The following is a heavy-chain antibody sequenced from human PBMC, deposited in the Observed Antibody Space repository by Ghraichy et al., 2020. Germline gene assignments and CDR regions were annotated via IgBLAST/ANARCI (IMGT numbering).Heavy chain of an antibody. V-gene: IGHV3-23*01. CDR1: GFTFSSYA. CDR2: ISGSGGST. CDR3: AKVAYCGGDCYSVEYYFDY. Sequence: GGSLRLSCAASGFTFSSYAMSWVRQAPGKGLEWVSAISGSGGSTYYADSVKGRFTISRDNSKNTLYLQMNSLRAEDTAVYYCAKVAYCGGDCYSVEYYFDYWGQGTLVTVSS. D-gene: IGHD2-21*02. J-gene: IGHJ4*02.